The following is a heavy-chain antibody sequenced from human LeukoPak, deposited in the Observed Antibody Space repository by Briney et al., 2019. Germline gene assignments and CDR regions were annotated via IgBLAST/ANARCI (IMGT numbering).Heavy chain of an antibody. CDR3: AKDQGWELLLYLYYGMDV. CDR1: EFTFSSYG. V-gene: IGHV3-30*18. J-gene: IGHJ6*02. D-gene: IGHD1-26*01. CDR2: ISYDGSNK. Sequence: GRSLRLSCAASEFTFSSYGMHWVRQAPGKGLEWVAVISYDGSNKYYADSVKGRFTISRDNSKNTLYLQMSSLRAEDTAVYYCAKDQGWELLLYLYYGMDVWGQGTTVTVSS.